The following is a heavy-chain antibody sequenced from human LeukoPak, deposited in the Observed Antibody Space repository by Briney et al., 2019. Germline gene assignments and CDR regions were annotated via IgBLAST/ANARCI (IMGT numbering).Heavy chain of an antibody. D-gene: IGHD1-26*01. J-gene: IGHJ4*02. Sequence: GGSLRLSCAASGFXFNSYAISWVRQAPGKGRHWVSTISGSGVYTYYADSLKGRFTISTDNSKNTLYLQMNSLRDGDTAVYYCARDRGASGNYRHFDYWGQGTLVTVSS. V-gene: IGHV3-23*01. CDR2: ISGSGVYT. CDR3: ARDRGASGNYRHFDY. CDR1: GFXFNSYA.